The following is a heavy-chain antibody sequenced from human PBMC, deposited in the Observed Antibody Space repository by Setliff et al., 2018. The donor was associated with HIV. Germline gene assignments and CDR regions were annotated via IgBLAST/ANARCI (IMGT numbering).Heavy chain of an antibody. V-gene: IGHV4-59*08. D-gene: IGHD2-15*01. CDR1: GGSISSYY. CDR2: IYYSGST. CDR3: ARHDDCSGSSCYPEGNYYYYYMDV. Sequence: SLTCTVSGGSISSYYWSWIRQPPGKGLEWIGYIYYSGSTNYNPSLKSRVTISVDTSKNQFSLKLSSVTAADTAVYYCARHDDCSGSSCYPEGNYYYYYMDVWGKGTTVTVSS. J-gene: IGHJ6*03.